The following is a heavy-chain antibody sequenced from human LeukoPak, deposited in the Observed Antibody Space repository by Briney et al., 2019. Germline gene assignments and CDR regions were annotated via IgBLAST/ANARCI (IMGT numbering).Heavy chain of an antibody. Sequence: GATVKVSCKPSGYTFTSYGISWVRQAPGQGLEWMGWISLYNGNTNYAQKLQGRVTMTTDTSTSTAYMELRSLRSDDTAVYYCAKTRSGDYFYDSSGYYYLDNWGQGTPVTVSS. V-gene: IGHV1-18*01. D-gene: IGHD3-22*01. CDR3: AKTRSGDYFYDSSGYYYLDN. J-gene: IGHJ4*02. CDR2: ISLYNGNT. CDR1: GYTFTSYG.